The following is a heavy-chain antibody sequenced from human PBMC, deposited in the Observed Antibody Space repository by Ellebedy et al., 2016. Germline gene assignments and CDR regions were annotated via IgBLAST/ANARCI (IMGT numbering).Heavy chain of an antibody. Sequence: GESLKISXAASGFTFSNYWMHWVRQAPGKGLVWVSRINTDGSSRIYADSVKGRFTISRDNAKNILYLQMNSLRAEETAVYYCARAADYTDAFDIWGQGTTVTVSS. D-gene: IGHD4-11*01. V-gene: IGHV3-74*01. CDR3: ARAADYTDAFDI. J-gene: IGHJ3*02. CDR1: GFTFSNYW. CDR2: INTDGSSR.